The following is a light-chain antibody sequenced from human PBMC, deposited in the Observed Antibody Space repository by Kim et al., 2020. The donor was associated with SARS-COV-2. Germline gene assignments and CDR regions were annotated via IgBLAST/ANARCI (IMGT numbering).Light chain of an antibody. CDR2: DAS. V-gene: IGKV1-5*01. CDR1: QSIRRW. Sequence: SASGGDRVTITCRAGQSIRRWLAWYQQKPGTAPQLLIDDASSLASGVSTWCSGSGAAPEFTPTISSLQPDHFANYCCQQYNSSLTFGQGTKLDIK. CDR3: QQYNSSLT. J-gene: IGKJ1*01.